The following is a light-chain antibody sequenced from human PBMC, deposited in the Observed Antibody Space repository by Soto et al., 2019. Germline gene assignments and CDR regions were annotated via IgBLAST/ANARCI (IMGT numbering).Light chain of an antibody. Sequence: IQLTQSPSSLSASVGDRVTITCRAGQGISSSLAWYQQKPGKAPNLLISTASTLQTGVPSRFSGSGSGTDFALTISSLQPEDFATSYCQQIDSYPRTFGQGTKVEI. CDR2: TAS. CDR3: QQIDSYPRT. J-gene: IGKJ1*01. V-gene: IGKV1-9*01. CDR1: QGISSS.